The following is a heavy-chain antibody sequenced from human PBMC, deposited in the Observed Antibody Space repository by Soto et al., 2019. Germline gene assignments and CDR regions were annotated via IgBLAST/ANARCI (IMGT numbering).Heavy chain of an antibody. CDR2: IMKDGSLT. V-gene: IGHV3-7*04. D-gene: IGHD6-19*01. J-gene: IGHJ4*02. Sequence: EVQLMESGGGLVQPGGSLRLSCAASGFTFNNYWMTWVRQAPGQGLEWVANIMKDGSLTEYVDLVKGRFTISRDNVKNSLDLQMDRLRVEDTAIYYCVRNDGWYRLDSWGQGSLVIVSS. CDR1: GFTFNNYW. CDR3: VRNDGWYRLDS.